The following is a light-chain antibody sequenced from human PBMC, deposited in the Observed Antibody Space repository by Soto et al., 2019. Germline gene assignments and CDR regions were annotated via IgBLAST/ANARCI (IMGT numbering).Light chain of an antibody. CDR2: EDI. J-gene: IGLJ2*01. Sequence: QSALTQPASVSGSPGQSITISCTGTSSDIGRYNLVSWYQQHPGKAPKLIIYEDIERPSGVSDRFSVYKSGNTASLTISGLQTEDEADYYCCSYAGGASVVFGGGTKVTVL. V-gene: IGLV2-23*01. CDR1: SSDIGRYNL. CDR3: CSYAGGASVV.